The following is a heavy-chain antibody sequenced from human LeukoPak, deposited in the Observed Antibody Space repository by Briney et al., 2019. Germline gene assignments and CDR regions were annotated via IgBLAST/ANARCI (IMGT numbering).Heavy chain of an antibody. J-gene: IGHJ4*02. D-gene: IGHD5-18*01. Sequence: SETLSLTCTVSGGSISSSSYYWGWIRQPPGKGLEWIGSIYYSGSTYYNPSLKSRVTMSIDTPKKQFSLKLRTATAADTAVYYCARIEDVTRGYNHAYYFDYWGQGTLVTVSS. CDR1: GGSISSSSYY. V-gene: IGHV4-39*07. CDR2: IYYSGST. CDR3: ARIEDVTRGYNHAYYFDY.